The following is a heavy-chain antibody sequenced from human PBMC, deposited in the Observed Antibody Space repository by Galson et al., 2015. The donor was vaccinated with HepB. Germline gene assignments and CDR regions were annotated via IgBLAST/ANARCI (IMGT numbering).Heavy chain of an antibody. J-gene: IGHJ4*02. CDR3: AKVIKFDFDSSAGLDY. Sequence: SLRLSCAASGFTFNSYAMSWVRQAPGKGLEWVSGISGSGGSTYYADSVEGRFTISRDNSKNTLYLQMSSLRAEDTAVYYCAKVIKFDFDSSAGLDYWGQGTLVTVSS. CDR2: ISGSGGST. CDR1: GFTFNSYA. D-gene: IGHD3-22*01. V-gene: IGHV3-23*01.